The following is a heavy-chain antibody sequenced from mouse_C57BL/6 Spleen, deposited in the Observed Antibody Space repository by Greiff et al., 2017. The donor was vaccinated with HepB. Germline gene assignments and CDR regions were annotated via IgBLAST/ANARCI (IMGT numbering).Heavy chain of an antibody. Sequence: EVQVVESGGGLVKPGGSLKLSCAASGFTFSSYAMSWVRQTPEKRLEWVATISDGGSYTYYPDNVKGRFTISRDNAKNNLYLQMSHLKSEDTAMYYCARDGDQLFAYWGQGTLVTVSA. CDR1: GFTFSSYA. CDR2: ISDGGSYT. V-gene: IGHV5-4*01. J-gene: IGHJ3*01. D-gene: IGHD3-1*01. CDR3: ARDGDQLFAY.